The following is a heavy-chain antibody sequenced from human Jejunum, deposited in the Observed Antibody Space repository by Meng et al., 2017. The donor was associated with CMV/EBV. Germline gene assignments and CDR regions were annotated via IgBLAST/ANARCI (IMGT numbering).Heavy chain of an antibody. V-gene: IGHV4-4*07. CDR2: FYSSDTY. D-gene: IGHD1-26*01. J-gene: IGHJ4*02. CDR3: ARGPGASTREGFDY. Sequence: ESGRGRVKSAETLSLTFTVSGGSISNHYWSWIRQSGGRGLEWIGRFYSSDTYNYHPSLNSRLTMSLDTSKNQFSLNLSSVTAADTAIYYCARGPGASTREGFDYWGLGTLVTVSS. CDR1: GGSISNHY.